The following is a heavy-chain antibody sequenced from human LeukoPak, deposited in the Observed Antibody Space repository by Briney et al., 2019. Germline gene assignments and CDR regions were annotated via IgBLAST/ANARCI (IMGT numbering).Heavy chain of an antibody. J-gene: IGHJ4*02. CDR1: GFTFSSYA. CDR2: ISASGGDT. Sequence: GGSLRLSCADSGFTFSSYAMSWVRQAPGKGLEWVSLISASGGDTHYADSVKGRFTISRDNSKNTLSLQMNSLRAEDTAVYYCAKDLDSSGSHYVVDNWGQGTLVAVSS. V-gene: IGHV3-23*01. D-gene: IGHD3-22*01. CDR3: AKDLDSSGSHYVVDN.